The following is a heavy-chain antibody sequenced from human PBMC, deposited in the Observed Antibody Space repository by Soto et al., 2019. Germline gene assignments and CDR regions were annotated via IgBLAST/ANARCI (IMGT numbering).Heavy chain of an antibody. J-gene: IGHJ4*02. CDR2: IKNKANSYTT. D-gene: IGHD1-26*01. Sequence: EVQLVESGGGLVQPGGSLRLSCAASGFTFSAHYMDWVRQAPGKGLEWVGRIKNKANSYTTEYAASVEGRFTISREDSQNSLYPQMNSLKTEDTAVYYCARVSLVGPSGLRYFDYWGQGSQVAVSS. CDR1: GFTFSAHY. CDR3: ARVSLVGPSGLRYFDY. V-gene: IGHV3-72*01.